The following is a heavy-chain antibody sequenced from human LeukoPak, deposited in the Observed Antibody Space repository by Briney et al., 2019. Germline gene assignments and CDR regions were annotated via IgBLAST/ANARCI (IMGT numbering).Heavy chain of an antibody. CDR3: ARENPFYSGFTDY. CDR2: ISSSGSTI. J-gene: IGHJ4*02. V-gene: IGHV3-48*03. Sequence: GGSLRLSCAASGFTFSSYEMNWVRQAPGKGPEWVSYISSSGSTIYYADSVKGRFTISRDNAKNSLYLQMDSLRAEDTAVYYCARENPFYSGFTDYWGQGTLVTVSS. CDR1: GFTFSSYE. D-gene: IGHD5-12*01.